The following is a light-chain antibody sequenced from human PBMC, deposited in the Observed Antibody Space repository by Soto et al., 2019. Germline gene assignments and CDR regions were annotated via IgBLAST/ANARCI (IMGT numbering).Light chain of an antibody. CDR1: SSNIGSNY. CDR2: RNN. J-gene: IGLJ2*01. Sequence: QSVLTQPPSASGTPGQRVTISCSGSSSNIGSNYVYWYQQFPGTAPKLLIYRNNQRPSGVPDRFSGSKSGTSASLAISGLRSEAEADYYCAAWDDRPSAVVFGGGTKLTVL. V-gene: IGLV1-47*01. CDR3: AAWDDRPSAVV.